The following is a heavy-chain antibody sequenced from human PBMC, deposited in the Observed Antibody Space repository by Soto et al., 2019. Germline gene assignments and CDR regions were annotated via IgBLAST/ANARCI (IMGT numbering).Heavy chain of an antibody. V-gene: IGHV1-18*01. CDR1: GYTFTNYG. CDR3: AREGSPADY. D-gene: IGHD3-10*01. Sequence: QVQLVQSGAEVKKPGASVKVSCKASGYTFTNYGISWVRQAPGQGLEWMGWISAYNGNTNYAQKPQGRVTMTTATPTSTAYMGLRSLRSVDTAVYSCAREGSPADYWGQGTLVTVSS. CDR2: ISAYNGNT. J-gene: IGHJ4*02.